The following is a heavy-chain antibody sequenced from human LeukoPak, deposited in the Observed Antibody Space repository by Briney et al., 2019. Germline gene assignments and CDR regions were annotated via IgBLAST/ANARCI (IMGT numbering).Heavy chain of an antibody. Sequence: SETLSLTCTVSGGSISSSSYYWRWIRQPPGKGLERIGSIYYRESTYYNPSRKSRVTISVDTSKNQFSLKLSSVTAVDTAVYYCAIQALYYYDSSGYPLPWYFDLWGRGTLVTVSS. CDR1: GGSISSSSYY. J-gene: IGHJ2*01. D-gene: IGHD3-22*01. CDR3: AIQALYYYDSSGYPLPWYFDL. V-gene: IGHV4-39*01. CDR2: IYYREST.